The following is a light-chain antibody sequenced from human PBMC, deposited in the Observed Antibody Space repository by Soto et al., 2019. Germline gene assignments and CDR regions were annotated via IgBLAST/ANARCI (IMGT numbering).Light chain of an antibody. J-gene: IGKJ2*01. Sequence: DIPMTQSPSSLSASVGDTVTLTCRASQSISRNLNWYQQKPGEAPKLLIYAASSLQSGVPSRFSGSGSGTEFTLTISSLQPEDFATYYCQRSYSNPYTFGQGTKLEMK. CDR1: QSISRN. V-gene: IGKV1-39*01. CDR2: AAS. CDR3: QRSYSNPYT.